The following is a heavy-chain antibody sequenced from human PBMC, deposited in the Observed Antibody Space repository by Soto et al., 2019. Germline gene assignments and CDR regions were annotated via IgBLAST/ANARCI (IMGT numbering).Heavy chain of an antibody. CDR1: GGPISSYS. V-gene: IGHV4-59*04. CDR3: AAGGGLPRYY. D-gene: IGHD5-12*01. CDR2: IYHSGST. Sequence: SETLSLTCTVSGGPISSYSWSWIRQPPGKGLEWIGYIYHSGSTYYNPSLKSRVTISVDRSKNQFSLKLSSATAADTAVYYCAAGGGLPRYYWGQGTLVTVSS. J-gene: IGHJ4*02.